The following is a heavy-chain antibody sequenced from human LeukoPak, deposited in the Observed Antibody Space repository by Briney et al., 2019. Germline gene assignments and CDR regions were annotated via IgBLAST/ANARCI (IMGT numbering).Heavy chain of an antibody. CDR2: IYHIGST. D-gene: IGHD3-22*01. CDR3: ARHGYYYDSSGYCRWFDP. CDR1: GGSISSYY. V-gene: IGHV4-59*12. J-gene: IGHJ5*02. Sequence: PSETLSLTCTVSGGSISSYYWSWIRQPPGKGLEWIGYIYHIGSTNYNPSLKSRVTISVDTSKNQFSLKLSSVTAADTAVYYCARHGYYYDSSGYCRWFDPWGQGTLVTVSS.